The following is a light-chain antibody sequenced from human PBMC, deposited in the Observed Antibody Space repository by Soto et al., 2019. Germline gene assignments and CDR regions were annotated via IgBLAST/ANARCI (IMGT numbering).Light chain of an antibody. Sequence: QSVLTQPPSVSAAPGQTVTISCSGSSSNIGNNYVFWYQQLPGTAPKLLIYDNDKRPSGIPDRFSGSKSGTSATLGITGLQTGDEADYYCATWDRSLRVGVFGGGTKVTVL. V-gene: IGLV1-51*01. CDR2: DND. CDR3: ATWDRSLRVGV. J-gene: IGLJ2*01. CDR1: SSNIGNNY.